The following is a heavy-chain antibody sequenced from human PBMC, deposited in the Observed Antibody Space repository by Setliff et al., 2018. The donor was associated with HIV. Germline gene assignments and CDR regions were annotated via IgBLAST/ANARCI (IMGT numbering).Heavy chain of an antibody. CDR2: IKPDGSER. D-gene: IGHD1-7*01. CDR1: GFTFSNYW. V-gene: IGHV3-7*03. CDR3: ARDLWNYGIDS. Sequence: GGSLRLSCAASGFTFSNYWMSWVRQAPGKGLEWVANIKPDGSERYYIDSVKGRFTISRDNARNSVYLQMNSLRAEDTAVYYCARDLWNYGIDSWGQGTLVTVSS. J-gene: IGHJ5*01.